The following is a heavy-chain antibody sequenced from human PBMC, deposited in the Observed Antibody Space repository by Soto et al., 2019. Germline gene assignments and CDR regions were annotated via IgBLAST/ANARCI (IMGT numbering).Heavy chain of an antibody. CDR3: ARDSTLADVLLWFGANYYYYGMDV. CDR2: ISSSSSTI. V-gene: IGHV3-48*04. Sequence: GGSLRLSCAASGFTFSSYSMNWVRQAPGKGLEWVSYISSSSSTIYYADSVKGRFTISRDNAKNSLYLQMNSLRAEDTAVYYCARDSTLADVLLWFGANYYYYGMDVWGLGTTVTVSS. CDR1: GFTFSSYS. J-gene: IGHJ6*02. D-gene: IGHD3-10*01.